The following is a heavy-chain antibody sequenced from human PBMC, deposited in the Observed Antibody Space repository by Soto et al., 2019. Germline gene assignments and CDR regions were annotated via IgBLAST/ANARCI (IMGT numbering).Heavy chain of an antibody. V-gene: IGHV3-30*18. CDR3: TKDSRVTMVRGVIIPPGY. CDR1: GFTFSTYG. D-gene: IGHD3-10*01. Sequence: PGGSLRLSCAASGFTFSTYGMHWVRQAPGKGLEWVAVISYDGSNKYYAASVKGRFTISRDNSKNTLYLQMNSLRAEDTAVYYCTKDSRVTMVRGVIIPPGYWGQGTLVTVSS. J-gene: IGHJ4*02. CDR2: ISYDGSNK.